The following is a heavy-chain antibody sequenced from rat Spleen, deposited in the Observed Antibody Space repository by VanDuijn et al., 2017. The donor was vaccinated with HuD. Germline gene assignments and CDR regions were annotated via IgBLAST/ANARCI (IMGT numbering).Heavy chain of an antibody. CDR1: GFTFSNYG. Sequence: EVQLVESGGGLVQPGRSLKLSCAASGFTFSNYGMAWVRQAPTKGLEWVATISYDGSSTYYRDSVKGRFTISRDNAKSTLYLQMVSLRSEDTATYYCARHSYYSGDYFDYWGQGTLVTVSS. J-gene: IGHJ3*01. D-gene: IGHD1-1*01. CDR3: ARHSYYSGDYFDY. V-gene: IGHV5-29*01. CDR2: ISYDGSST.